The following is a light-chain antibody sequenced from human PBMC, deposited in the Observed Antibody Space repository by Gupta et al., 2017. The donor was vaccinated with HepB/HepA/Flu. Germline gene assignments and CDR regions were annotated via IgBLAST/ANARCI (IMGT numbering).Light chain of an antibody. V-gene: IGKV1-39*01. J-gene: IGKJ3*01. CDR2: ASS. Sequence: DIQMTQSPSSLSPSVGDRVTITCRASQSISSYLSWYQQKPGKAPNLLLYASSILQSGVPSRFSGGGSGTDFTLTISSLQPEYFVTYYCHQSYSTPFTFGPGTKVDIK. CDR1: QSISSY. CDR3: HQSYSTPFT.